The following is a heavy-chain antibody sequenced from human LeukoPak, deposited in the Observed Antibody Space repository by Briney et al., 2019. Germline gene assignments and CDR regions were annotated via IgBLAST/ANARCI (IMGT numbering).Heavy chain of an antibody. CDR2: ISYDGSNK. J-gene: IGHJ6*02. V-gene: IGHV3-30-3*01. CDR3: ARDGKRYCSSTSCAWEGAYYGMDV. Sequence: GGSLRLSCAASGFTFSSYAMSWVRQAPGKGLEWVAVISYDGSNKYYADSVKGRFTISRDNSKNTLYLQMNSLRAEDTAVYYCARDGKRYCSSTSCAWEGAYYGMDVWGQGTTVTVSS. D-gene: IGHD2-2*01. CDR1: GFTFSSYA.